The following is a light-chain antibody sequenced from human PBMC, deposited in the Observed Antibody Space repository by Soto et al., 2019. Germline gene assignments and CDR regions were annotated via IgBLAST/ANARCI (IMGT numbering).Light chain of an antibody. V-gene: IGLV2-14*01. CDR1: TSDVGGYNY. CDR2: EVS. CDR3: FSYTTSSAPYV. J-gene: IGLJ1*01. Sequence: QSVLTQPASVXXXPGQSITISCTGTTSDVGGYNYVSWYQQHPGKAPKLMIYEVSNRPSGVSNRFSGSKSGNTASLTISGLQAEDEAAYYCFSYTTSSAPYVFGTGTKLTVL.